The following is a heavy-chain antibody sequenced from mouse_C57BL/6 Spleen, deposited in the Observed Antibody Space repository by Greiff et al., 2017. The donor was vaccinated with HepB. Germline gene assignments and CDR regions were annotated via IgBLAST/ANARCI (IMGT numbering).Heavy chain of an antibody. CDR2: IDPETGGT. CDR1: GYTFTDYE. CDR3: TRRASRVSSLYWYFDV. V-gene: IGHV1-15*01. J-gene: IGHJ1*03. Sequence: QVHVKQSGAELVRPGASVTLSCKASGYTFTDYEMHWVKQTPVHGLEWIGAIDPETGGTAYNQKFKGKAILTADKSSSTAYMELRSLTSEDSAVYYCTRRASRVSSLYWYFDVWGTGTTVTVSS. D-gene: IGHD1-1*01.